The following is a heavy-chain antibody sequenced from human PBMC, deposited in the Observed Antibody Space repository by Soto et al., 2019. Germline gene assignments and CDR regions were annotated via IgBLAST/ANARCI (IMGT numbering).Heavy chain of an antibody. V-gene: IGHV2-5*01. D-gene: IGHD3-3*01. J-gene: IGHJ4*02. Sequence: QITLKESGPTLVNPTQTLTLTCTFSGFSLSTSGVGVGWIRQPPGKALEWLALIYWNDDKRYSPSLKSRLTITNDTSKNQVVLTMTNMDPVDTATDYWAHSRFLEWLFYYWGQGTLVTVSS. CDR2: IYWNDDK. CDR3: AHSRFLEWLFYY. CDR1: GFSLSTSGVG.